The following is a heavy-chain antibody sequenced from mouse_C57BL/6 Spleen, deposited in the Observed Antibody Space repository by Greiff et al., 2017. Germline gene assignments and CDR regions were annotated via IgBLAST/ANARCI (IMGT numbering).Heavy chain of an antibody. CDR3: ARPGDYDGWYFDV. CDR1: GFTFSSYG. Sequence: EVKLVESGGDLVKPGGSLKLSCAASGFTFSSYGMSWVRQTPDKRLEWVATISSGGSYTYYPDSVTGRFTISRDHAKNTLYLQMSSLKSEDTAMYYGARPGDYDGWYFDVWGTGTTVTVSS. D-gene: IGHD2-4*01. J-gene: IGHJ1*03. V-gene: IGHV5-6*02. CDR2: ISSGGSYT.